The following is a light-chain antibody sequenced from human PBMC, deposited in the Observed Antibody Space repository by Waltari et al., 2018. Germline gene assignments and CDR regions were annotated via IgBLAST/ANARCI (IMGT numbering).Light chain of an antibody. CDR1: SSNIGGNT. V-gene: IGLV1-44*01. CDR3: ATWDDGLSGFYV. J-gene: IGLJ1*01. Sequence: QSVLTQPPSASGTPGQRVTISCSGSSSNIGGNTVNWYQPLPGRAPKLLIYGNNRRPSGVPDRFSGSNSGPSASLVISGLQSEDEADYYCATWDDGLSGFYVFGAGTRVTVL. CDR2: GNN.